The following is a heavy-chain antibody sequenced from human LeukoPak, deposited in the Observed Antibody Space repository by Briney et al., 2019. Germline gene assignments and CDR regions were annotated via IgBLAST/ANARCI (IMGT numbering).Heavy chain of an antibody. CDR3: ARPDQRGYSYGYSAFDI. Sequence: SETLSLTCTVSGGSITSGNYYWGWIRQPPGKGLEWIGSIYYSGSTYFNPSLKSRVTIFIDTSKNQFSLKLLSVTAADTAVYYCARPDQRGYSYGYSAFDIWGQGTMVTVSS. D-gene: IGHD5-18*01. V-gene: IGHV4-39*01. J-gene: IGHJ3*02. CDR1: GGSITSGNYY. CDR2: IYYSGST.